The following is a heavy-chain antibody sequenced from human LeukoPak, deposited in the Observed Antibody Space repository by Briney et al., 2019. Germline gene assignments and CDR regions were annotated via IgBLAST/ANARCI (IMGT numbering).Heavy chain of an antibody. CDR3: ARDLGGPDPLKNWFDP. V-gene: IGHV7-4-1*02. Sequence: ASVKVSCKASGYTFTTYAMSWVRQAPGQGLEWMGWINTDTGNPTYALGFTGRFVFSLDTSVSTTYLQISSLKAEDTAVYYCARDLGGPDPLKNWFDPWGQGTLVTVSS. D-gene: IGHD3-16*01. CDR1: GYTFTTYA. CDR2: INTDTGNP. J-gene: IGHJ5*02.